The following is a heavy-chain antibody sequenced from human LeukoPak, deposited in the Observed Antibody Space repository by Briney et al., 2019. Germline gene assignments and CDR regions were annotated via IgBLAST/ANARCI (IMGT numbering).Heavy chain of an antibody. CDR1: GFTFSSYW. J-gene: IGHJ4*02. CDR3: ARKTGDC. V-gene: IGHV3-7*01. Sequence: GGPRRLSWAASGFTFSSYWRSWVGQAPGTGLEWVANIKQDGSEKYYVDSVKGRFTISRDNAKNSLYLQMNSLRVEDTAVYYCARKTGDCWGQGTLVIVSS. D-gene: IGHD1-14*01. CDR2: IKQDGSEK.